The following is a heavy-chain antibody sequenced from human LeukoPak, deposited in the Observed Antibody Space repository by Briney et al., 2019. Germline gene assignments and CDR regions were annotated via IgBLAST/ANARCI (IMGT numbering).Heavy chain of an antibody. J-gene: IGHJ4*02. CDR3: AREDTGMASY. Sequence: GGSLRLSCAASGFTVSTNYMTWVRQAPGKGLECVSVIYTGDNTYYADSVKGRFTISRDNAKNSLYLQMNSLRAEDTAVYYCAREDTGMASYWGQGTLVTVSS. D-gene: IGHD5-18*01. CDR1: GFTVSTNY. V-gene: IGHV3-53*01. CDR2: IYTGDNT.